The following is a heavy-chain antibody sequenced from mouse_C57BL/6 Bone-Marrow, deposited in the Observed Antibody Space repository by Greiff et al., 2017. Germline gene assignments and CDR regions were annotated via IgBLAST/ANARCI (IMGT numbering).Heavy chain of an antibody. D-gene: IGHD2-3*01. J-gene: IGHJ2*01. CDR1: GYTFTSYW. Sequence: QVQLQQSGAELVKPGASVKMSCKASGYTFTSYWITWVKQRPGQGLEWIGDIYPGSGSTNYNEKFKSKATLTVDTSSSTAYMQLSSLTSEDSAVYYCARRLDCYYPYYFDYWGQGTTLTVSS. V-gene: IGHV1-55*01. CDR3: ARRLDCYYPYYFDY. CDR2: IYPGSGST.